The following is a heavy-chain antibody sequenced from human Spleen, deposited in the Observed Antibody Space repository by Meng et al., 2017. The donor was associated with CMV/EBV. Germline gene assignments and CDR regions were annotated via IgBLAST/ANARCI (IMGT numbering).Heavy chain of an antibody. J-gene: IGHJ5*02. CDR2: IKPNAGYT. CDR1: YFFSAHF. Sequence: YFFSAHFMHWVRQAPGQGLEWMGWIKPNAGYTNYAQNFQGRVTMTSDSSIATAYMELSRLRSDDTAVYYCASGCSSTSCYIFRWFDPWGQGTLVTVSS. D-gene: IGHD2-2*02. CDR3: ASGCSSTSCYIFRWFDP. V-gene: IGHV1-2*02.